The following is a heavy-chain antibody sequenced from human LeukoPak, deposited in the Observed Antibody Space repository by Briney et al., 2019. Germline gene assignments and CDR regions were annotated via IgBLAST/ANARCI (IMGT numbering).Heavy chain of an antibody. CDR3: AKDASYDSSHSYFQH. CDR1: GFTFSSYS. J-gene: IGHJ1*01. Sequence: PGGSLRLSCAASGFTFSSYSMNWVRQAPGKGLEWVSSISSSSSYIYYADSVKGRFTISRDNAKNTLYLQMNSLRVEDTAVYYCAKDASYDSSHSYFQHWGQGTLVTVSS. V-gene: IGHV3-21*04. CDR2: ISSSSSYI. D-gene: IGHD3-22*01.